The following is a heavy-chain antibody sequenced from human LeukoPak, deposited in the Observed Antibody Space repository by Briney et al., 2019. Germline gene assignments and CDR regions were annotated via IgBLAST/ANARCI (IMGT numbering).Heavy chain of an antibody. CDR2: INPNSGGT. D-gene: IGHD3-22*01. CDR3: ARGHDSSGLNWYFDL. J-gene: IGHJ2*01. CDR1: GYTFTAYY. V-gene: IGHV1-2*02. Sequence: ASVKVSCKASGYTFTAYYMHWVRQAPGQGLEWMGWINPNSGGTNYAQKFQGRVTMTRDTSTSTVYMEVSSLRSEDTAVYYCARGHDSSGLNWYFDLWGRGTLVTVSS.